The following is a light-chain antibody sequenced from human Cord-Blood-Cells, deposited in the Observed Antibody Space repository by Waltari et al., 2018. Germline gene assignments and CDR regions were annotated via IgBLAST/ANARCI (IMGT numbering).Light chain of an antibody. CDR3: AAWDDSLSGLV. V-gene: IGLV1-47*01. CDR2: RNN. J-gene: IGLJ3*02. Sequence: QSVLTQPPSASGTPGQRVTISCSGSSSNIGRNYVYWYQQLPGTAPKRLIYRNNQRPSGVPDRFSGSKSGTSASLAISGLRSEDEADYYCAAWDDSLSGLVFGGGTKLTVL. CDR1: SSNIGRNY.